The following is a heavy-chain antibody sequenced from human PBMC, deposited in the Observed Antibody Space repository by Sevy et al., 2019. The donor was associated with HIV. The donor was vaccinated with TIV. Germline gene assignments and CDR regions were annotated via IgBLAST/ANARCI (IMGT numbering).Heavy chain of an antibody. J-gene: IGHJ4*02. V-gene: IGHV4-59*08. CDR3: AGENAWGRGYS. CDR2: TYYNGHI. D-gene: IGHD1-26*01. CDR1: GGSITSLY. Sequence: SETLSLTCTVSGGSITSLYWNWIRQPPGKGLEWIANTYYNGHINYNPSLKNRVTLTLDKSRNQFSLRLSSVTAADTAMYYCAGENAWGRGYSWGQGTLVTVSS.